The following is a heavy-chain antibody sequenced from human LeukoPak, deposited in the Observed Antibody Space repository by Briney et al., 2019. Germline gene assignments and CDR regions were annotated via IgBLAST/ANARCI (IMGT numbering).Heavy chain of an antibody. Sequence: PSETLSLTCTVSGGTVNSGDYDWSWIRQPPGKGLEWIGYIFYNGTTNYSPSLKSRVTISVDTSKNQFSLKLNSVTTADTALYYCARDLSPLGAAGIDYWGQGILVTVSS. V-gene: IGHV4-61*08. J-gene: IGHJ4*02. CDR3: ARDLSPLGAAGIDY. CDR2: IFYNGTT. D-gene: IGHD6-25*01. CDR1: GGTVNSGDYD.